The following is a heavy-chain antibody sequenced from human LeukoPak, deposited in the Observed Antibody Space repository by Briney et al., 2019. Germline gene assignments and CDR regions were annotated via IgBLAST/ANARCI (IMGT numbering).Heavy chain of an antibody. J-gene: IGHJ6*03. CDR2: IVDTGDGT. V-gene: IGHV3-23*01. D-gene: IGHD4/OR15-4a*01. CDR1: GFTFSSYA. Sequence: KAGGSLRLSCAASGFTFSSYAMSCVRQAPGKGLEWVSTIVDTGDGTFYADSVRGRFTISRDSSKNTLYLQMNSLRADDTAVYYCAKERGHPLPNYHMDVWGKGTTVTVSS. CDR3: AKERGHPLPNYHMDV.